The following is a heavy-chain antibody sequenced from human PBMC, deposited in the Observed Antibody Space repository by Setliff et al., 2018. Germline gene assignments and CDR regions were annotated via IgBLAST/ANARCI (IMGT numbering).Heavy chain of an antibody. CDR3: ARVSLKTYYDFWSGYYDRYFDY. V-gene: IGHV4-34*01. J-gene: IGHJ4*02. D-gene: IGHD3-3*01. CDR1: GGSFSGYY. Sequence: TLSFTCAVYGGSFSGYYWSWIRQPPGKGLEWIGEINHSGSTNYNPSLKSRVTISVDTSKNQFSLKLSSVTAADTAVYYCARVSLKTYYDFWSGYYDRYFDYWGQGTLVTVST. CDR2: INHSGST.